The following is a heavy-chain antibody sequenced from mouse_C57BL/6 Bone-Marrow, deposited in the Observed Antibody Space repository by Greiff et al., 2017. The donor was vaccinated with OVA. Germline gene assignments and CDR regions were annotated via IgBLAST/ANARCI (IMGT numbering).Heavy chain of an antibody. CDR2: IDPSDSYT. Sequence: QVQLQQPGAELVKPGASVKLSCKASGYTFTSYWMQWVKQRPGQGLEWIGEIDPSDSYTNYNQKFKGKATLTVDTSSSTASMQLSSLTSEDSAVYYCARSRYWGQGTTLTVSS. J-gene: IGHJ2*01. CDR1: GYTFTSYW. V-gene: IGHV1-50*01. CDR3: ARSRY.